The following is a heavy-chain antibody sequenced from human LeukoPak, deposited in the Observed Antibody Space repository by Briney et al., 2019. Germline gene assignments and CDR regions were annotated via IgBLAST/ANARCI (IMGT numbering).Heavy chain of an antibody. CDR3: ARAYPAQGLWFGELFD. V-gene: IGHV1-2*02. CDR1: GYTFTGYY. D-gene: IGHD3-10*01. Sequence: ASVKVSCKASGYTFTGYYMHWVRQAPGQGLEWMGWINPNSGGTNYAQKFQGRVTMTRDTSISTAYMELSGLRSDDTAVYYCARAYPAQGLWFGELFDWGQGTLVTVSS. J-gene: IGHJ4*02. CDR2: INPNSGGT.